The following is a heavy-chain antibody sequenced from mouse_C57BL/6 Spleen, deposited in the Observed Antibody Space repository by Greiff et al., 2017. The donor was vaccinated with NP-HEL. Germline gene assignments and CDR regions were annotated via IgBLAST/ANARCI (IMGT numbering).Heavy chain of an antibody. D-gene: IGHD1-1*01. CDR1: GYAFTNYL. V-gene: IGHV1-54*01. Sequence: QVQLQQSGAALVRPGTSVKVSCKASGYAFTNYLIEWVKQRPGQGLEWIGVINPGSGGTYYNEKFKGKATLTADKSSSTAYKQLSSLTSEDSAVYFCARGRITTLVAPGYFDYWGQGTTLTVSS. CDR2: INPGSGGT. CDR3: ARGRITTLVAPGYFDY. J-gene: IGHJ2*01.